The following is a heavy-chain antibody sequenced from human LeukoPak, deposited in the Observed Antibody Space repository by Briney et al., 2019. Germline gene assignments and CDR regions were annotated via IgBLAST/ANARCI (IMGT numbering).Heavy chain of an antibody. CDR2: ISSSSSHI. J-gene: IGHJ4*02. Sequence: GGSLRLSCAASGFTLPGYAMNWVRQTPGKGLEWVSSISSSSSHIYYADSVKGRFIISRDNAKNLLFLQMNSLRAEDTALYYCARAPVAPAYYFDSWGQGALVTVSS. CDR3: ARAPVAPAYYFDS. V-gene: IGHV3-21*06. CDR1: GFTLPGYA. D-gene: IGHD6-19*01.